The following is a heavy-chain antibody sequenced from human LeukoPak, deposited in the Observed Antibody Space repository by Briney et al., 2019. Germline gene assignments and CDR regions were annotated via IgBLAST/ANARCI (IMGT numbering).Heavy chain of an antibody. V-gene: IGHV1-69*13. D-gene: IGHD5-24*01. CDR2: IIPIFGTA. J-gene: IGHJ4*02. CDR1: GGTFSSYA. Sequence: SVKVSCKASGGTFSSYAISWVRQAPGQGLEWMGGIIPIFGTANYAQKFQGRVTITADESTSTAYMELSSLRSEDTAVYYCARDGGDGYNEVYFDYWGQGTLVTVFS. CDR3: ARDGGDGYNEVYFDY.